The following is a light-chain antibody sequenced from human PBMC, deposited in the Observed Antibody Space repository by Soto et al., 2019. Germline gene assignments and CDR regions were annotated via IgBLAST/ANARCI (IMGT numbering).Light chain of an antibody. CDR2: GAS. CDR1: QSVSSSY. Sequence: EIVLTQSPGTLSLSPGERATLSCRASQSVSSSYLAWYQKKPDQAPMILIYGASSTATGTPDRFSGSGSGTELFIIISRLVPEDVAVYYCRQYGSSPLLTFGGGTKVEIK. V-gene: IGKV3-20*01. CDR3: RQYGSSPLLT. J-gene: IGKJ4*01.